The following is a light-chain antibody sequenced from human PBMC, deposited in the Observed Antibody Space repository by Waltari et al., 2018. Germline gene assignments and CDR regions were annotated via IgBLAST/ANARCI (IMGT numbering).Light chain of an antibody. CDR3: CSFTSRSTWV. J-gene: IGLJ3*02. CDR2: DVS. Sequence: QSALTQPASVSGSPGQSITIPCTGTSSDVGGYNYVSWYQQHPGKVPKLLIFDVSNRPSGVSNRFPGSKSGNTASLTISGLQAEDESDYYCCSFTSRSTWVFGGGTKLTVL. CDR1: SSDVGGYNY. V-gene: IGLV2-14*01.